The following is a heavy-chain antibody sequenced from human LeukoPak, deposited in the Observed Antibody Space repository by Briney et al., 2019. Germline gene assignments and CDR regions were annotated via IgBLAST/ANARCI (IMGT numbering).Heavy chain of an antibody. Sequence: SVKVSCKASGGTLSSYAISWVRQAPGQGLEWMGRIIPIFGTANYAQKFQGRVTITTDESTSTAYMELSSLRSEDTAVYYCAREPLGVVPAAIHYWGQGTLVTVSS. CDR2: IIPIFGTA. V-gene: IGHV1-69*05. CDR1: GGTLSSYA. D-gene: IGHD2-2*01. CDR3: AREPLGVVPAAIHY. J-gene: IGHJ4*02.